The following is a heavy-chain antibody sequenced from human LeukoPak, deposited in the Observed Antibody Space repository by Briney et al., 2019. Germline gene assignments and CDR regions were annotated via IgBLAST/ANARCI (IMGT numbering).Heavy chain of an antibody. V-gene: IGHV1-24*01. CDR2: IDPDDGET. J-gene: IGHJ4*02. Sequence: GASVKVSCKVSGYTLTELSIHWVRQAPGKGLEWMGGIDPDDGETIYSPKFQGRVTMTEDTSTDTAHLVLSGLRSEDTAVYFCAAVSGSYTLLDCWGQGTPVTVSS. CDR1: GYTLTELS. D-gene: IGHD1-26*01. CDR3: AAVSGSYTLLDC.